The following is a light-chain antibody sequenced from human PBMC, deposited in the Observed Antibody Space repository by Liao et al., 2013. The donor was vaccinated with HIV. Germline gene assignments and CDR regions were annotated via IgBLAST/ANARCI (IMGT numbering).Light chain of an antibody. J-gene: IGLJ3*02. CDR2: QGD. V-gene: IGLV3-1*01. Sequence: SYALTQPPSLSVSPGQTASITCSGDTLGDKYACWYQQKPGQSPVLVIYQGDQRPSGIPERFSGSNSDNTATLTISRVEAADEAVYYCHVWDGRSDRWVFGGGTSLTVL. CDR1: TLGDKY. CDR3: HVWDGRSDRWV.